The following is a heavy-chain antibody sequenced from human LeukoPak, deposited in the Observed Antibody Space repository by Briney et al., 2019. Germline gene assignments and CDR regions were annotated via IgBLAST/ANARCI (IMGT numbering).Heavy chain of an antibody. V-gene: IGHV4-59*08. Sequence: PSETLSLTCTVSGGSISTYYWSWIRQPPGKGLEWIGHIHFRGSTNYSPSLESRVTISLDTSNNQFSLNLNSVTAADTAVYYCARHSARGLDYWGQGTLVTVSS. CDR1: GGSISTYY. CDR2: IHFRGST. D-gene: IGHD3-10*01. J-gene: IGHJ4*02. CDR3: ARHSARGLDY.